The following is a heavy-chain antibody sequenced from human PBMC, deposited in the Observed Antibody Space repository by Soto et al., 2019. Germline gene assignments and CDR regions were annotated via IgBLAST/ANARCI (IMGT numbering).Heavy chain of an antibody. J-gene: IGHJ3*01. D-gene: IGHD2-21*01. Sequence: QVQLVQSGAEMKKPGSSVRVSCKASGGALSSSGITWVRQAPGQGLEWVAGVSPIFGTTKNAPKFQGRVTVSADESTSTAYMELSSLTSEDTAVYFCARSRPQGLDFPGVIPWDALDVWGQGTLVTVSS. CDR1: GGALSSSG. V-gene: IGHV1-69*01. CDR2: VSPIFGTT. CDR3: ARSRPQGLDFPGVIPWDALDV.